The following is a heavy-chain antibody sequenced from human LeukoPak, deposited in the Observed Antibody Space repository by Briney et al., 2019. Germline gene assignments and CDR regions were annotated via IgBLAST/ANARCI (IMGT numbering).Heavy chain of an antibody. CDR1: GFTFSSYA. CDR3: VKERDRGTDVAHDFDF. V-gene: IGHV3-23*01. Sequence: SGGSLRLSCAASGFTFSSYAMSWVRQAPGKGLEWVSAIGGSGGSTYYADSVKGRFTISRDNSKNTLYLQMNSLRAEDTAVYYCVKERDRGTDVAHDFDFWGQGNSVTVSS. J-gene: IGHJ4*02. D-gene: IGHD6-19*01. CDR2: IGGSGGST.